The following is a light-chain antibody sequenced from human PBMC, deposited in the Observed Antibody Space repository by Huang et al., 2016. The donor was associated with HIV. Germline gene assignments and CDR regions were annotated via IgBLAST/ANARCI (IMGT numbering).Light chain of an antibody. V-gene: IGKV3-15*01. CDR3: QYYNNWPPFLT. CDR2: GAS. CDR1: QSVSSN. J-gene: IGKJ4*01. Sequence: EIVMTQSPATLSVSPGEGATLSCRASQSVSSNLAWYQQKSGQAPRLLIYGASTRVTGSPARFSGSGSGTEFTLTISSLQSEDSAVYYCQYYNNWPPFLTFGGGTKVEIK.